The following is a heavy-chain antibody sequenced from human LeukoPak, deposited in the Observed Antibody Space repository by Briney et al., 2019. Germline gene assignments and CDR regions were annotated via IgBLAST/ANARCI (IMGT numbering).Heavy chain of an antibody. V-gene: IGHV4-34*01. J-gene: IGHJ4*02. D-gene: IGHD3-16*02. CDR1: GGSFSGYY. CDR2: INHSGST. Sequence: PSETLSLTCAVYGGSFSGYYWSWIRQPPGKGLEWIGQINHSGSTNYNPSLKSRVTISVDTSKNQFSLKLNSVTAADTAVYYCARGREHDYVWGTYRCFDYWGQGTLVTVSS. CDR3: ARGREHDYVWGTYRCFDY.